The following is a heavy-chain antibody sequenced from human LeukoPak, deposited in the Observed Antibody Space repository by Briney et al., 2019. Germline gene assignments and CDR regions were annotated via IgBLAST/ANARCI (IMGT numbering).Heavy chain of an antibody. CDR1: GGSISSSSYY. V-gene: IGHV4-39*07. CDR2: IYYSGST. D-gene: IGHD1-26*01. Sequence: SETLSLTCTVSGGSISSSSYYWGWIRQPPGKGLEWIGGIYYSGSTYYNPSLKSRVTISVDTSKNQFSLKLSSVTAADTAVYYCAGGYGGSYGTWGQGTLVTVSS. CDR3: AGGYGGSYGT. J-gene: IGHJ5*02.